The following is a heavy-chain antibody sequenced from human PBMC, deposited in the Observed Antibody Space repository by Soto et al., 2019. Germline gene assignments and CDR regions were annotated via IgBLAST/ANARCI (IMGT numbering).Heavy chain of an antibody. J-gene: IGHJ6*02. CDR3: ARGSSSPGLGYYYGMDV. CDR2: ISAYNGNT. CDR1: GYTFTSYG. Sequence: ASVKVSCKASGYTFTSYGISWVRQAPGQGLEWIGWISAYNGNTNYAQKLQGRVTMTTDTSTSTAYMELRSLRSDDTAVYYCARGSSSPGLGYYYGMDVWGQGTTVTVSS. D-gene: IGHD6-13*01. V-gene: IGHV1-18*01.